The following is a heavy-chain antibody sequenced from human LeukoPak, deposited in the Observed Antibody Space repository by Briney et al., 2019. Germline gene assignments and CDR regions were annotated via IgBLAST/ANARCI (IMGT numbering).Heavy chain of an antibody. D-gene: IGHD3-10*01. CDR3: ARGSGSSWFDL. Sequence: ASVKVSCKASGYTFTGNYMHWVQQAPGQGLEWVGWINANSGGTKYAQKFQGRVTMTRDTSINTAYMELSSLRSDDTAVYYCARGSGSSWFDLWGQGTLVTVSS. CDR2: INANSGGT. CDR1: GYTFTGNY. J-gene: IGHJ5*02. V-gene: IGHV1-2*02.